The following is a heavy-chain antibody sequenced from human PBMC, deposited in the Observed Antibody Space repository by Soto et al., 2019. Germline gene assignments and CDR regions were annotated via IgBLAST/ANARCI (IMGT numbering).Heavy chain of an antibody. CDR2: LYSTGST. V-gene: IGHV4-4*07. CDR1: GGSVSSHY. CDR3: ARDGSGYDTSGYYLYDAFDI. J-gene: IGHJ3*02. D-gene: IGHD3-22*01. Sequence: QVQLQESGPRLVKPSETLSLTCTVSGGSVSSHYWSWIRQAAGKGLEWIGRLYSTGSTNYNPSLRSRVTMSVGTSRNQFSPTLTSVTAADTAVYYCARDGSGYDTSGYYLYDAFDIWGQGTMVTVSS.